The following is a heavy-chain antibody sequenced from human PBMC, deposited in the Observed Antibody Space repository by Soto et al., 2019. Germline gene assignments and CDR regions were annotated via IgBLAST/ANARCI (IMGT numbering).Heavy chain of an antibody. CDR1: GFTVSNYY. J-gene: IGHJ4*02. Sequence: GGSLRLSCAASGFTVSNYYMSWVRQAPGKGLEWVSVIYSDGRTLYADSVNGRFNISRDNSKNTLFLQMNSLRAEDTAVYYCARGFYDSSGYYFDYWGQGTLVTVSS. CDR2: IYSDGRT. V-gene: IGHV3-66*01. D-gene: IGHD3-22*01. CDR3: ARGFYDSSGYYFDY.